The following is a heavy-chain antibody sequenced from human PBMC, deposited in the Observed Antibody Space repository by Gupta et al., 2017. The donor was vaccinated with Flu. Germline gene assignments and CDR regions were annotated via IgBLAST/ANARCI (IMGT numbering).Heavy chain of an antibody. CDR1: GYSFTSYW. J-gene: IGHJ6*02. Sequence: EVQLVQSGAEVKKPGESLRISCKGSGYSFTSYWISWVRQMPGKGLEWMGRIDLSDSYTNYSPSFQGHVTISADKSISTAYLQWSSLKASDTAMYYCASLLYYGSGIYGRMDVWGQGTTVTVSS. CDR3: ASLLYYGSGIYGRMDV. CDR2: IDLSDSYT. V-gene: IGHV5-10-1*01. D-gene: IGHD3-10*01.